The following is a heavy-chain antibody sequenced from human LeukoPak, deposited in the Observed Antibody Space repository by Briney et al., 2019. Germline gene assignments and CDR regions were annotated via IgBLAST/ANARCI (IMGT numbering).Heavy chain of an antibody. V-gene: IGHV4-4*07. J-gene: IGHJ6*03. D-gene: IGHD1-7*01. CDR3: ATSNWNYLAGYYYYYMDV. CDR2: IYTSGST. Sequence: PSQTLSLTCTVSGGSISSYYWSWIRQPAGKGLEWIGRIYTSGSTNYNPSLKSRVTMSVDTSKNQFSLKLSSVTAADTAVYYCATSNWNYLAGYYYYYMDVWGKGTTVTVSS. CDR1: GGSISSYY.